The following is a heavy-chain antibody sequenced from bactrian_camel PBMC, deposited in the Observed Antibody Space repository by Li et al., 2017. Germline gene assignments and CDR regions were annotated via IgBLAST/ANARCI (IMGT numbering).Heavy chain of an antibody. D-gene: IGHD4*01. CDR2: LYPETGGT. CDR3: AKRTKSDPDLGSYNY. J-gene: IGHJ4*01. CDR1: GYPFRHDC. Sequence: QVQLVESGGGSVQSGGSLRLSCAASGYPFRHDCMAWFRQAPGKEREGVGSLYPETGGTYYDDSVKGRFTISRDNAKNTVYLQLNSLKTEDTAMYYCAKRTKSDPDLGSYNYWGQGTQVTVS. V-gene: IGHV3S1*01.